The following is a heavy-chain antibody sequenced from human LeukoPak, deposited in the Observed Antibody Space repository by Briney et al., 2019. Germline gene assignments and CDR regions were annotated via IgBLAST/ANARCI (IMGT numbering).Heavy chain of an antibody. CDR3: ARSYDGNYFDY. J-gene: IGHJ4*02. CDR2: TYYSGST. CDR1: GGSISSYY. D-gene: IGHD4-23*01. V-gene: IGHV4-59*01. Sequence: PSETLSLTCTVSGGSISSYYWSWIRQPPGKGLEWIGYTYYSGSTNYNPSLKSRVAISVDTSKNQFSLKLSSVTAADTAVYYCARSYDGNYFDYWGQGTLVTVSS.